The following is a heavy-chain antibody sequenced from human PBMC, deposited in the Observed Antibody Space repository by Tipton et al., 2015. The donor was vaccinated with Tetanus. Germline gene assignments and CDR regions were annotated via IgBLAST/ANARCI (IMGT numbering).Heavy chain of an antibody. CDR1: GGTFSSYA. CDR3: ARGRGGIRGVIIDDLYYFDY. CDR2: IIPIFGTA. Sequence: QVQLVQSGAEVKKPGSSVKVSCKASGGTFSSYAISWVRQAPGQGLEWMGGIIPIFGTANYAQKFQGRVTITADESTSTAYMELSSRRSEDTAVYYCARGRGGIRGVIIDDLYYFDYWGQGTLVTVSS. D-gene: IGHD3-10*01. J-gene: IGHJ4*02. V-gene: IGHV1-69*01.